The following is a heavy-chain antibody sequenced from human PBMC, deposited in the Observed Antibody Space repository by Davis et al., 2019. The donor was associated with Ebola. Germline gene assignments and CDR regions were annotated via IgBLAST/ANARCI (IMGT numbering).Heavy chain of an antibody. J-gene: IGHJ4*02. Sequence: PGGSLRLSCAASGFTVSNIYMSWVRQAPGRGLEWVSLIYSDGSTYYADSVKGRFTISRDYSDNTLYLQMNVLRADDTAVYYCAAAPGVTGHLYFDFWGQGTLVTVSS. D-gene: IGHD3-9*01. V-gene: IGHV3-53*01. CDR1: GFTVSNIY. CDR2: IYSDGST. CDR3: AAAPGVTGHLYFDF.